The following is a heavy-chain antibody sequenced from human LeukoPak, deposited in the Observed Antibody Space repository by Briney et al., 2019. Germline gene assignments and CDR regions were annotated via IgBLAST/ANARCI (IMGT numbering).Heavy chain of an antibody. Sequence: GGSLRLSCAASGFTFSTYSMNWVRQAPGKGLEWVSSISSSSSYIYYADSVKGRFTISRDNAKNSLYLQMNSLRAEDTAVYYCARVFRRGSSSCGYWGQGTLVTVSS. CDR2: ISSSSSYI. V-gene: IGHV3-21*01. CDR3: ARVFRRGSSSCGY. CDR1: GFTFSTYS. D-gene: IGHD6-13*01. J-gene: IGHJ4*02.